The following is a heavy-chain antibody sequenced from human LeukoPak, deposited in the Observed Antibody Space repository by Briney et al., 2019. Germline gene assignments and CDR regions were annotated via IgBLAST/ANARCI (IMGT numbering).Heavy chain of an antibody. D-gene: IGHD6-13*01. CDR3: AAQLIDSSSPTG. Sequence: AVQFSCKAAGFTFTSSAVQWGRRARGQRLEWIGWIVVGSGNTNYAQKFQERVTISRDMSTSTAYMELSSLRSEDTAVYYCAAQLIDSSSPTGWGQGTLVTVSS. V-gene: IGHV1-58*01. CDR2: IVVGSGNT. J-gene: IGHJ4*02. CDR1: GFTFTSSA.